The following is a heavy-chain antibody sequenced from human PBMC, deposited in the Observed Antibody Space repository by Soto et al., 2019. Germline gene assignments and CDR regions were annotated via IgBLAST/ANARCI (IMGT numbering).Heavy chain of an antibody. V-gene: IGHV4-38-2*02. J-gene: IGHJ5*02. CDR2: VNHGGTS. D-gene: IGHD6-19*01. Sequence: SETLSLTCTVSGASISSGYYWDWIRQPPGKGLEWIGEVNHGGTSNYNPSLKSRAIISVDTSKNQFSLKLSSVTAADTAVYYCARHLTVAGLNWFDPWGQGTLVTVPS. CDR3: ARHLTVAGLNWFDP. CDR1: GASISSGYY.